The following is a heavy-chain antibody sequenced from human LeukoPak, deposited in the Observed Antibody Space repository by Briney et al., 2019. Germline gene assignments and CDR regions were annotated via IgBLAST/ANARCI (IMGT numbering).Heavy chain of an antibody. D-gene: IGHD4-17*01. Sequence: SETLSLTCTVSGGSISSYYWSWIRQPPGKGLEWIGYINYSGSTKYNPSLKSRVTISVDTSKNQFSLKVSSVTAADTAVYYCARVLPHRHLRYGYYGRRGYAFDIWGQGTMVTVSS. CDR3: ARVLPHRHLRYGYYGRRGYAFDI. J-gene: IGHJ3*02. CDR2: INYSGST. CDR1: GGSISSYY. V-gene: IGHV4-59*12.